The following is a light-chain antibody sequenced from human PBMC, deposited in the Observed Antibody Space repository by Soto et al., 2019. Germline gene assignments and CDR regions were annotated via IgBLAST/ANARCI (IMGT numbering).Light chain of an antibody. CDR2: EVT. J-gene: IGLJ7*01. CDR1: SSDVGGYNY. CDR3: SSFTSSYTWV. V-gene: IGLV2-14*01. Sequence: QSALTQPASMSGSPEQSITISCTGSSSDVGGYNYVSWFQQHPGKAPKLMIYEVTYRPSGISNRFSGSKSGNTASLTISGLQAEDEADYYCSSFTSSYTWVFGGGTQLTVL.